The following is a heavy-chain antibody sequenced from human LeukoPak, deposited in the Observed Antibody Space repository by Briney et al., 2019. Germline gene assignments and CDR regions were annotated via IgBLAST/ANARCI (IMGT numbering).Heavy chain of an antibody. CDR3: AGYDILTGYPGENWFDP. J-gene: IGHJ5*02. CDR1: GFTFSSYA. D-gene: IGHD3-9*01. V-gene: IGHV3-30*04. CDR2: ISYDGSNK. Sequence: GGSLRLSCAASGFTFSSYAMHWVRQAPGKGLEWVAVISYDGSNKYYADSVKGRFTISRDNSKNTLYLQMNSLRAEDTAVYYCAGYDILTGYPGENWFDPWGQGTLDTVSS.